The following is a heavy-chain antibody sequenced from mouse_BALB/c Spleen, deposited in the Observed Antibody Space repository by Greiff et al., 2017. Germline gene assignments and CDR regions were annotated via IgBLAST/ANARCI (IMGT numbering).Heavy chain of an antibody. D-gene: IGHD2-1*01. CDR3: APYGNWGFAY. CDR2: IDPANGNT. V-gene: IGHV14-3*02. Sequence: VQLKESGAELVKPGASVKLSCTASGFNIKDTYMHWVKQRPEQGLEWIGRIDPANGNTKYDPKFQGKATITADTSSNTAYLQLSSLTSEDTAVYYWAPYGNWGFAYWGQGTLVTVSA. CDR1: GFNIKDTY. J-gene: IGHJ3*01.